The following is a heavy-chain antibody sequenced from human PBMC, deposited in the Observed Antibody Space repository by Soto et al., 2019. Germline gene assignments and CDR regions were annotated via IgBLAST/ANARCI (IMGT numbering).Heavy chain of an antibody. CDR1: GYTFTSYG. CDR3: ARDLPGSPITMVRGVTNYFDY. D-gene: IGHD3-10*01. Sequence: GASVKVSCKASGYTFTSYGISWVRQAPGQGLEWMGWISAYNGNTNYAQKLQDRVTMTTDTSTSTAYMELRSLRSDDTAVYYCARDLPGSPITMVRGVTNYFDYWRQGTLVTVSS. CDR2: ISAYNGNT. J-gene: IGHJ4*02. V-gene: IGHV1-18*01.